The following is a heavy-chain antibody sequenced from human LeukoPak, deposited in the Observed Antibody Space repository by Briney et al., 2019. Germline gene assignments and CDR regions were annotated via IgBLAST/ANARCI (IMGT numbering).Heavy chain of an antibody. J-gene: IGHJ3*02. Sequence: SGGSLRLSCAASGFTVSSNYMSWVRQAPGKGLEWVSVIYSGGSTYYADSVKGRFTISRDNSKNTLYLQMNSLRAEDTAVYYCACTPRDAFDIWGQGTMVTVSS. D-gene: IGHD2-8*01. V-gene: IGHV3-53*01. CDR2: IYSGGST. CDR3: ACTPRDAFDI. CDR1: GFTVSSNY.